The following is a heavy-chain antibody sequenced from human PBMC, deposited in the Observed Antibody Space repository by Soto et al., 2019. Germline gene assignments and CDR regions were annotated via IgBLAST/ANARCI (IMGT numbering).Heavy chain of an antibody. J-gene: IGHJ3*02. CDR2: INPNSGGT. CDR1: GYTFTGYY. Sequence: ASVKVSCKASGYTFTGYYMHWVRQAPGQGLEWMGWINPNSGGTNYAQKFQGWVTMTRDTSISTAYMELSRLRSDDTAVYYCARYNGRSPGSDAFDIWGQGTMVTVSS. D-gene: IGHD1-26*01. CDR3: ARYNGRSPGSDAFDI. V-gene: IGHV1-2*04.